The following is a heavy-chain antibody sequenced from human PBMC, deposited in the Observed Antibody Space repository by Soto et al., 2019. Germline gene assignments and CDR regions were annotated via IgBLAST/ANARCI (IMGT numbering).Heavy chain of an antibody. CDR1: GYTFTSYY. Sequence: GASVKVSCKASGYTFTSYYMHWVRQAPGQGLEWMGIINPSGGSTSYAQKFQGRVTMTRDTSTSTVYMELSSLRSEDTAVYYCARGIWLQSNRYNWFDPWGQGTLVTVSS. D-gene: IGHD5-12*01. CDR3: ARGIWLQSNRYNWFDP. J-gene: IGHJ5*02. CDR2: INPSGGST. V-gene: IGHV1-46*01.